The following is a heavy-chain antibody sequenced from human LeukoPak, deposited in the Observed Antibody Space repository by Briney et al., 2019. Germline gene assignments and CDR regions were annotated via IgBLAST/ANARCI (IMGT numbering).Heavy chain of an antibody. V-gene: IGHV3-21*01. CDR3: ASRASCGGDCYQFDY. D-gene: IGHD2-21*02. J-gene: IGHJ4*02. Sequence: GGSLRLSCAASGFTFSNYNMNWVRQAPGKGLEWVSSISSSGSYIYKADSMKGRFTISRDNAKNSLYLQMNSLRAEDTAVYYCASRASCGGDCYQFDYWGQGTLVTVSS. CDR1: GFTFSNYN. CDR2: ISSSGSYI.